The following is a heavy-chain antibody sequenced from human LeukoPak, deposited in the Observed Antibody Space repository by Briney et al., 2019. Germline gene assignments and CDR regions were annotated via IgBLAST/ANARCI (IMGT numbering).Heavy chain of an antibody. CDR1: GASFSHYY. CDR3: AIRIAARPYFDY. D-gene: IGHD6-6*01. Sequence: PSETLSLTCAVYGASFSHYYWSWIRQPPGKGLEWIGENHPSGITNYNPSLKSRVTISVDTSKNQFSLKLSSVTAADTAVYYCAIRIAARPYFDYWGQGTLVTVSS. J-gene: IGHJ4*02. V-gene: IGHV4-34*01. CDR2: NHPSGIT.